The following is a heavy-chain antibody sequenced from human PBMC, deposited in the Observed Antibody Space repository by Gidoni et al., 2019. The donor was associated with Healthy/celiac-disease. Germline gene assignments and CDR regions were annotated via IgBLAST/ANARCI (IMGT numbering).Heavy chain of an antibody. J-gene: IGHJ4*02. CDR1: GFTFSSYW. V-gene: IGHV3-7*01. Sequence: EVQLVESGGGLVQPGGSLRLSCAASGFTFSSYWMSWVRQAPGKGLEWVANIKQDGSEKYYVDSVKGRFTISRDNAKNSLYLQMNSLRAEDTAVYYCARDSKTSLWFGEITWVGGGFDYWGQGTLVTVSS. CDR2: IKQDGSEK. CDR3: ARDSKTSLWFGEITWVGGGFDY. D-gene: IGHD3-10*01.